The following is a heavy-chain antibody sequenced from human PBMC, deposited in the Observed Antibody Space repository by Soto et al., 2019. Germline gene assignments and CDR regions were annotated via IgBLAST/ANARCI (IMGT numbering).Heavy chain of an antibody. J-gene: IGHJ6*02. Sequence: GGSLRLSCAASGFTFSNTWMHWVRQAPGKGLVWVSHINSDGTTTTYADSVKDRFTISRDNAKNTVHLQMNSLRAEDTAVYYCATDGSYAQHVWGQGTTVTVSS. CDR2: INSDGTTT. CDR3: ATDGSYAQHV. CDR1: GFTFSNTW. V-gene: IGHV3-74*01. D-gene: IGHD2-2*01.